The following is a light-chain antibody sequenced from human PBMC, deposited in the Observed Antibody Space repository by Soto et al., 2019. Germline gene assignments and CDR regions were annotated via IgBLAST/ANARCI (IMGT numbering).Light chain of an antibody. CDR2: GAS. J-gene: IGKJ2*01. CDR3: QQYNNWPRT. Sequence: EIVMTQSPATLSVSPGERATLSCRASQSVSGNLAWYQQKPGQAPRLLIYGASTRATGIPARFSGSGSGTEFTLNISSLQSEDFAVYYCQQYNNWPRTFGQGTKLEIK. V-gene: IGKV3-15*01. CDR1: QSVSGN.